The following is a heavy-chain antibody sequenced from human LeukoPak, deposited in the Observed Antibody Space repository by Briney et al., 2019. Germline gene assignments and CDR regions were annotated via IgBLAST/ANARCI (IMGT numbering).Heavy chain of an antibody. CDR1: GFTFSSYA. V-gene: IGHV3-23*01. Sequence: PGGSLRLSCAASGFTFSSYAMSWVRQAPGKGLEWVSAISGRGGSTYYADSVKGRFTISRDNSKNTLYLQMNSLRAEDTAVYYCAKDAVAPQYYDILTGYYRFNWFDPWGQGTLVTVSS. D-gene: IGHD3-9*01. CDR3: AKDAVAPQYYDILTGYYRFNWFDP. CDR2: ISGRGGST. J-gene: IGHJ5*02.